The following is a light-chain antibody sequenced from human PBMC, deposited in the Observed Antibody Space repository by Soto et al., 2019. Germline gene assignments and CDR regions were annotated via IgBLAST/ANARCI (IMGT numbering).Light chain of an antibody. CDR1: SSDVGGYNY. CDR3: SSYTGSSTYVV. V-gene: IGLV2-14*01. CDR2: DVS. Sequence: QSALTQPASVSGSPGQSITISCTGTSSDVGGYNYVSWYQQHPGKAPKLMIYDVSNRPSGVSNRFSGSKSANTASLTISGLQAEDEADYYCSSYTGSSTYVVFVGGTTLTVL. J-gene: IGLJ2*01.